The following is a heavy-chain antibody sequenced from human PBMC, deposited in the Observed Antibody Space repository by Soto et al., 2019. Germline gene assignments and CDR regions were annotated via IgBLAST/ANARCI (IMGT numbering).Heavy chain of an antibody. D-gene: IGHD2-2*01. J-gene: IGHJ6*03. Sequence: SETLSLTCTVSGGSISSSSYYWGWIRQPPGKGLEWIGSIYYSGSTYYNPSLKSRVTISVDTSKNQFSLKLSSVTAADTAVYYCARLFRYQLHYYYMDVWGKGTTVTVSS. CDR2: IYYSGST. V-gene: IGHV4-39*01. CDR1: GGSISSSSYY. CDR3: ARLFRYQLHYYYMDV.